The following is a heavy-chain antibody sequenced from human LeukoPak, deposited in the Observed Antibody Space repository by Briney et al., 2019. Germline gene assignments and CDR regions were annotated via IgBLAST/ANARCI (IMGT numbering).Heavy chain of an antibody. V-gene: IGHV1-46*01. CDR2: INPSGGST. CDR1: GYTFTSYY. D-gene: IGHD6-13*01. Sequence: GASVKVSCKASGYTFTSYYMHWVRQAPGQGLEWMGIINPSGGSTSYAQKFQGRVTMTRDTSTSTVYMELSSLRSEDTAVYYCARVGVGTRIADRGIRYYFDYWGQGTLVTVSS. CDR3: ARVGVGTRIADRGIRYYFDY. J-gene: IGHJ4*02.